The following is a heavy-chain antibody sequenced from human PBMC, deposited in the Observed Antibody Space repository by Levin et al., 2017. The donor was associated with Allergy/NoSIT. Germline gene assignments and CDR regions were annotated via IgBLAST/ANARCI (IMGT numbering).Heavy chain of an antibody. CDR2: IWYDGSNK. V-gene: IGHV3-33*01. Sequence: SCATSGFTFSSYCMHWVRQAPGKGLEGVAVIWYDGSNKYYADSVKGRFTISRDNSKNTRYLQMNSLSAEDTAVYYCARCLVTEYYSYDGMDGWGHGTTVTVSS. CDR3: ARCLVTEYYSYDGMDG. D-gene: IGHD3-9*01. CDR1: GFTFSSYC. J-gene: IGHJ6*02.